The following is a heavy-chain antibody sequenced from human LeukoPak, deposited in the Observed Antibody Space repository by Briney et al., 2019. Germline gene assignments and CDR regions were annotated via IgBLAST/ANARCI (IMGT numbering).Heavy chain of an antibody. CDR2: INHSGST. CDR3: ERETQAGYPLIAAAGTSYWFDP. D-gene: IGHD6-13*01. Sequence: SETLSLTCAVYGGSFSGYYWSWIRQPPGKGLEWIGEINHSGSTNYNPSLKSRVTISVDTSKNQFSLKLSSVTAADTAVYYCERETQAGYPLIAAAGTSYWFDPWGQGTLVTVSS. V-gene: IGHV4-34*01. J-gene: IGHJ5*02. CDR1: GGSFSGYY.